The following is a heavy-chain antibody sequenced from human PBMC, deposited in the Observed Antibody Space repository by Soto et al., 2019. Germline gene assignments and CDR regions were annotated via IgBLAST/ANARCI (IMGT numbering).Heavy chain of an antibody. CDR2: IYPGDSDV. CDR1: GYRFTSYW. J-gene: IGHJ4*02. V-gene: IGHV5-51*01. Sequence: PGECLKSSCQGSGYRFTSYWIAWVRQMPGRGLEWVGIIYPGDSDVKYSPSFQGQVTISADRSNSTAYLQWGSLKASDTAMYFCARHFDSSGYYPDYWGQGTQVTVSS. CDR3: ARHFDSSGYYPDY. D-gene: IGHD3-22*01.